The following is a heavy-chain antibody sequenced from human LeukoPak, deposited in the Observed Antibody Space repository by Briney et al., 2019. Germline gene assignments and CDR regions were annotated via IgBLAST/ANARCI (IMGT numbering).Heavy chain of an antibody. Sequence: QPGGSLRLSCAASGLTVSGSVMSWVRQAPGKGLEWVSLIYTGGNTHYADSMKGRFTISRDNSKNTLYLQMNSLRAEDTAVYYCAKVSCSSTSCYYHYYYYMDAWGKGTTVTVSS. V-gene: IGHV3-53*01. J-gene: IGHJ6*03. CDR1: GLTVSGSV. D-gene: IGHD2-2*01. CDR2: IYTGGNT. CDR3: AKVSCSSTSCYYHYYYYMDA.